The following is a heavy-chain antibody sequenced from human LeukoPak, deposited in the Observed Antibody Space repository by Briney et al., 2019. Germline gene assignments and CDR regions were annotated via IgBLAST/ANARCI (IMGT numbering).Heavy chain of an antibody. V-gene: IGHV1-8*01. CDR3: ARGVGDLGDY. Sequence: XXSCKASGYTFTSYDMNWVRQAPGQGLEWMGWMSPNSGNTDYAQKFQGRVAMTRNTSISTAYMELSSLRSEDTAVYYCARGVGDLGDYWGQGTLVTVSS. CDR2: MSPNSGNT. J-gene: IGHJ4*02. D-gene: IGHD3-16*01. CDR1: GYTFTSYD.